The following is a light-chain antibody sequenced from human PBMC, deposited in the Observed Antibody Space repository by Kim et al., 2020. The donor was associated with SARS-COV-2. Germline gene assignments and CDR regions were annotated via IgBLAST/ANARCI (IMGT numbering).Light chain of an antibody. CDR1: RSNIGSNY. Sequence: QRVTISSSGSRSNIGSNYVYWYQQLPGTAPKLLIYRNNQRPSGVPDRFSGSKSGTSASLAISGLRSEDEADYYCAAWDDSLSGWVFGGGTQLTVL. J-gene: IGLJ3*02. CDR2: RNN. V-gene: IGLV1-47*01. CDR3: AAWDDSLSGWV.